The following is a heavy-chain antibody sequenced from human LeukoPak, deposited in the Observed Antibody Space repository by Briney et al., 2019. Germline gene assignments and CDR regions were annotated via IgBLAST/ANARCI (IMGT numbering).Heavy chain of an antibody. CDR1: GGSISSGSYY. D-gene: IGHD3-22*01. CDR2: IYTSGST. J-gene: IGHJ5*02. V-gene: IGHV4-61*02. Sequence: PSQTLSLTCTVSGGSISSGSYYWSWIRQPARKGLEWIGRIYTSGSTNYNPSLKSRVTISVDTSKNQFSLKLSSVTAADTAVYYCARTVSGAGNWFDPWGQGTLVTVSS. CDR3: ARTVSGAGNWFDP.